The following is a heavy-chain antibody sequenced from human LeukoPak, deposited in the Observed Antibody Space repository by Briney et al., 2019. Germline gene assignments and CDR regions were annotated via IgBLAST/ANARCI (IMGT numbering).Heavy chain of an antibody. V-gene: IGHV3-30*03. CDR2: ISNDGSNT. D-gene: IGHD4-17*01. CDR1: GLTLSSFG. J-gene: IGHJ3*02. CDR3: ASVTVDAFDI. Sequence: PGGSLRLSCAASGLTLSSFGMHWVRQAPGKGLEWVAFISNDGSNTYYADSVKGRFTISRDNSKNTLYLQMNSLRAEDTAVYYCASVTVDAFDIWGQGTMVTASS.